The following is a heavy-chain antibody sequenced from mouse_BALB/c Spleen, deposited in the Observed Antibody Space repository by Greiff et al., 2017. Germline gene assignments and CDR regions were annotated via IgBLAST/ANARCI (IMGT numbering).Heavy chain of an antibody. CDR2: INSNGGST. D-gene: IGHD2-10*02. V-gene: IGHV5-6-3*01. Sequence: EVKLMESGGGLVQPGGSLKLSCAASGFTFSSYGMSWVRQTPDKRLELVATINSNGGSTYYPDSVKGRFTISRDNAKNTLYLQMSSLKSEDTAMYYCAREGYGNYDYAMDYWGQGTSVTVSS. CDR1: GFTFSSYG. J-gene: IGHJ4*01. CDR3: AREGYGNYDYAMDY.